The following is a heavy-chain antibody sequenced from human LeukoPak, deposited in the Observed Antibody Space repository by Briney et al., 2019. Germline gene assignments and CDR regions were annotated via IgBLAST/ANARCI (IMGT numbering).Heavy chain of an antibody. D-gene: IGHD6-13*01. Sequence: PSETLSLTCAVYGGSFSGYYWSWIRQPPGKGLEGIGESIHSGSTNYNPSLKSRVTISVDTSKNQFSLKLSSVTAADTAVYYCARAWGAAAGTGYYYMDVWGKGTTVTVSS. J-gene: IGHJ6*03. CDR3: ARAWGAAAGTGYYYMDV. CDR1: GGSFSGYY. V-gene: IGHV4-34*12. CDR2: SIHSGST.